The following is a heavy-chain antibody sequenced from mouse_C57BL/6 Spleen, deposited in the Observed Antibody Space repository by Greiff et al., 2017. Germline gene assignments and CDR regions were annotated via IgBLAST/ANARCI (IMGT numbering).Heavy chain of an antibody. D-gene: IGHD4-1*01. Sequence: EVKLVESGGGLVQPGGSMKLSCVASGFTFSNYWMNWVRQSPEKGLEWVAQISLKSDNYASHYAESVKGRFTISRDDSKSSVYLKMNNLRAGDTGIYYCTEWNWDEEFAYWGQGTLVTVSA. V-gene: IGHV6-3*01. CDR3: TEWNWDEEFAY. CDR1: GFTFSNYW. J-gene: IGHJ3*01. CDR2: ISLKSDNYAS.